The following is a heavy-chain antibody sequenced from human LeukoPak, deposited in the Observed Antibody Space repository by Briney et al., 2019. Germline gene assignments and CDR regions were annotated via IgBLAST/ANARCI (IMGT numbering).Heavy chain of an antibody. CDR1: GFTFSSYA. J-gene: IGHJ4*02. Sequence: GGSLRLSCAASGFTFSSYAMHWVRQAPGKGLEWVAVISYDGSNKYYADSVKGRFTISRDNSKNTLYLQMNSLRAEDTAVYYCARDRGMTTFDYWGQGTLVTVSS. CDR2: ISYDGSNK. D-gene: IGHD1-1*01. V-gene: IGHV3-30*04. CDR3: ARDRGMTTFDY.